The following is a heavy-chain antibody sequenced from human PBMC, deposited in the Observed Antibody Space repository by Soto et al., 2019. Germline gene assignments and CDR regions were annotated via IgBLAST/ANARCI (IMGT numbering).Heavy chain of an antibody. CDR3: ARDVRYCSSTSCRYYYMDV. D-gene: IGHD2-2*01. J-gene: IGHJ6*03. CDR2: INSDGSST. V-gene: IGHV3-74*01. CDR1: GFTFSSYC. Sequence: GGSLRLSCAASGFTFSSYCMHWVRQAPGKGLVWVSRINSDGSSTSYADSVKGRFTISRDNAKNTLYLQMNSLRAEDTAVYYCARDVRYCSSTSCRYYYMDVWGKGTTVTVSS.